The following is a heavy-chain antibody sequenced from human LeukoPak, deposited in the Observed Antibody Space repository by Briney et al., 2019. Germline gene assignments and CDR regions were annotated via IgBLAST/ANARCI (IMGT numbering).Heavy chain of an antibody. J-gene: IGHJ4*02. CDR1: GFTVTSNY. V-gene: IGHV3-53*01. CDR3: ERSRRGSSWYFDY. Sequence: GGSLRLSCAASGFTVTSNYMSWVRQAPGKWLEWVSVIYSGVSTYYADSVKGRFTISRGNSKNTLYLQMKSLRAEDAAVYYCERSRRGSSWYFDYWGQGTLVTGSS. CDR2: IYSGVST. D-gene: IGHD6-13*01.